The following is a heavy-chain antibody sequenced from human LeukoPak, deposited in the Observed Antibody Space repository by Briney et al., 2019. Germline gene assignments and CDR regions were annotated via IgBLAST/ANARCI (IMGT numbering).Heavy chain of an antibody. V-gene: IGHV3-23*01. CDR2: ISNNGVNT. CDR1: GFTFSNYA. CDR3: GEVQPVNKFDY. J-gene: IGHJ4*02. Sequence: GGSLRLSCAASGFTFSNYAMSWVRQAPGKGLEWVSAISNNGVNTYYADSVKGRFTISRDNSKNTLYLQMTSLRHEDTAVYYCGEVQPVNKFDYWGRGTLVTVSS. D-gene: IGHD5-18*01.